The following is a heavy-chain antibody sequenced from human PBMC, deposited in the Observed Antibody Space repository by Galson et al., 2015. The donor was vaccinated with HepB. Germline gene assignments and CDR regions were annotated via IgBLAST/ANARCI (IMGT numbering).Heavy chain of an antibody. J-gene: IGHJ4*02. V-gene: IGHV5-10-1*01. CDR3: ARQSRSGFTVYYFDY. D-gene: IGHD3-3*01. Sequence: QSGAEVKKPGESLRISCEVSGYTFTSYWIIWVRQVPGQGLEYMGRIDPSDSYSDYSPSFQGHVTISTDKSISTAYLQWSSLRASDTAIYFCARQSRSGFTVYYFDYWGQGTLVSVSS. CDR2: IDPSDSYS. CDR1: GYTFTSYW.